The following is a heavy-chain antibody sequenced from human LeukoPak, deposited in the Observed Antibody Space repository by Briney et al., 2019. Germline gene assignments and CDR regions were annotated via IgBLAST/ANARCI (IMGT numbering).Heavy chain of an antibody. J-gene: IGHJ6*02. Sequence: PSETLSLTCTVSGGSISSYYWSWIRQPPGKGPEWIGYIYYSGSTNYNPSLKSRVTISVDTSKNQFSLKLSSVTAADTAVYYCARDGYYGMDVWGQGTTVTVSS. CDR3: ARDGYYGMDV. CDR2: IYYSGST. V-gene: IGHV4-59*01. CDR1: GGSISSYY.